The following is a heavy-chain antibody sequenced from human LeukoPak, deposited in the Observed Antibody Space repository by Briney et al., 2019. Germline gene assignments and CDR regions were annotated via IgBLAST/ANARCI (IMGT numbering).Heavy chain of an antibody. J-gene: IGHJ4*02. D-gene: IGHD6-13*01. CDR1: GYTFTGYY. Sequence: ASVKVSCKASGYTFTGYYMHWVRQAPGQGLEWMGWINPNSGGTNYAQKFQGRVTMTRDTSISTAYMELSRLRSDDTAVYYCAVTPTLREFGGSSSWSDYWGQGTLVTVSS. V-gene: IGHV1-2*02. CDR2: INPNSGGT. CDR3: AVTPTLREFGGSSSWSDY.